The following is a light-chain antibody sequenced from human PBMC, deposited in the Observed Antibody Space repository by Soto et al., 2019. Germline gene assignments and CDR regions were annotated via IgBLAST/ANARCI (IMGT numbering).Light chain of an antibody. V-gene: IGKV1-5*03. CDR2: KTS. CDR1: QSISIW. J-gene: IGKJ1*01. CDR3: HHYNDHSYT. Sequence: DIHMTQSPSTLSASVGDRVTITCRASQSISIWVAWYPQKPGKAPNLLIYKTSSLESGVPSRFSGGGSGTEYTLTISSLQTDDFATYYCHHYNDHSYTFGQGTKVEIK.